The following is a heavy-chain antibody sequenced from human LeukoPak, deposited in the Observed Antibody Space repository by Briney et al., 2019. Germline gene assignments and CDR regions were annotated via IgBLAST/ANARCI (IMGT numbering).Heavy chain of an antibody. CDR1: GYTFTNYG. CDR2: ISAYTGDT. V-gene: IGHV1-18*01. Sequence: ASVKVSCKASGYTFTNYGISWVRQAPGQGLEWMGWISAYTGDTNYAQNFQGRVTMTTDTSTSTAFMELRSLRSDDTAVYYCARSGVGYFYDNTGYYPLDYWGQGTLVTVSS. J-gene: IGHJ4*02. D-gene: IGHD3-22*01. CDR3: ARSGVGYFYDNTGYYPLDY.